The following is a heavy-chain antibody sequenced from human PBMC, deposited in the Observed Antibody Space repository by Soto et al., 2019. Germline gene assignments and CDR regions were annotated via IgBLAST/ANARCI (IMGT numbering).Heavy chain of an antibody. CDR1: GYTFTSYA. CDR2: INAGNGNT. V-gene: IGHV1-3*01. Sequence: ASVKVSCKASGYTFTSYAMHWVRQAPGQRLEWMGWINAGNGNTKYSQKFQGRVTITRDTSASTAYMELSSLRSEDTAVYYCARIMGLNYYDSSGYYHFDYWGQGTLVTVSA. J-gene: IGHJ4*02. CDR3: ARIMGLNYYDSSGYYHFDY. D-gene: IGHD3-22*01.